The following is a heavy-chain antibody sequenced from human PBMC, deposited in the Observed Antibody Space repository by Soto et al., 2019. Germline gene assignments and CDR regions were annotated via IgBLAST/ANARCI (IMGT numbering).Heavy chain of an antibody. D-gene: IGHD3-16*01. CDR3: ARHGGTPDLYFDY. CDR1: GFIFGAHA. V-gene: IGHV3-20*04. Sequence: GSLRLSGAASGFIFGAHAMSCVRQATGKGLEWVSAINWIGGSTNYADSMKDRFTISRDNAKNSLYLQMSSLRAEDTALYYCARHGGTPDLYFDYWGQGTPVTVSS. J-gene: IGHJ4*02. CDR2: INWIGGST.